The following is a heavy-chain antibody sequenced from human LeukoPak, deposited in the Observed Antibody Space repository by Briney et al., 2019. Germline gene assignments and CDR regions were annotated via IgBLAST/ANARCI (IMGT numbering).Heavy chain of an antibody. CDR1: GFTVSSYW. CDR2: INSDVSST. CDR3: ARGYYDSSDYYPIVY. J-gene: IGHJ4*02. Sequence: PGGSLRLSCAASGFTVSSYWMHWVRQAPGKGLGWVSRINSDVSSTRYADSVKGRLNISRDKAKKTLYLQMNSLRAEDMAVYYCARGYYDSSDYYPIVYWGQGTLVTVSS. V-gene: IGHV3-74*01. D-gene: IGHD3-22*01.